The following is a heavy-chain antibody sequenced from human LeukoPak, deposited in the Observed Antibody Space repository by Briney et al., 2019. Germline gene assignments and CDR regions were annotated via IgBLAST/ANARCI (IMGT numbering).Heavy chain of an antibody. CDR3: ARYSGSHNFDY. CDR1: GGSISSYY. Sequence: PSETLSLTCTVSGGSISSYYWRWIRQPPGKGLEWIGYIYYSGSTNYNPSLKGRVTISVDTSKNQFSLKLSSVTAADTAVYYCARYSGSHNFDYWGQGTLVTVSS. V-gene: IGHV4-59*08. D-gene: IGHD1-26*01. CDR2: IYYSGST. J-gene: IGHJ4*02.